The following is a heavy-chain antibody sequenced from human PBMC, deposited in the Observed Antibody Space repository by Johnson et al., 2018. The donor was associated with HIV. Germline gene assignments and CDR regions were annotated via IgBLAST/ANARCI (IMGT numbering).Heavy chain of an antibody. Sequence: QVQLVESGGGVVQPGRSLRLSCAASGFTFSSYAMHWVRQAPGKGLEWVAVISYDGSNEYYADSVKGRFTISRDNSKNTVYLEMNSLRAEDTAVYYCAKGGIDAVDIWGQGTMVTVSS. V-gene: IGHV3-30*04. CDR3: AKGGIDAVDI. D-gene: IGHD6-25*01. J-gene: IGHJ3*02. CDR1: GFTFSSYA. CDR2: ISYDGSNE.